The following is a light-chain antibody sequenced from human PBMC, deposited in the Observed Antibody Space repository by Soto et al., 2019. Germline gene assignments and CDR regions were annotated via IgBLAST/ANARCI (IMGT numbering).Light chain of an antibody. Sequence: QSVLTQPASVSGSRGQSITISCTGTSSDVGFYNYVSWYRQHPGKAPKLMVYEVSYRPSGVSNRFSGSKSGDTASLTISGLQDEDEAVYYCSSYSSSSTPYVFGTGTKVTVL. V-gene: IGLV2-14*01. CDR2: EVS. J-gene: IGLJ1*01. CDR3: SSYSSSSTPYV. CDR1: SSDVGFYNY.